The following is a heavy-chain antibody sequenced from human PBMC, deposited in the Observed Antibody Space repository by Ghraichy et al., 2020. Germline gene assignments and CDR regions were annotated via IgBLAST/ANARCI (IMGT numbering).Heavy chain of an antibody. CDR3: AKDGYNWKDPGDY. V-gene: IGHV3-23*01. J-gene: IGHJ4*02. Sequence: GGSLRLYCAGSGFTLSSYDMSGVRQAPGKGQEWVSAISGSGGSTYYADSVKGRFTISRDNSKNTLYLQMKSLRAEETAVYYCAKDGYNWKDPGDYWGQGNLFTVSS. CDR2: ISGSGGST. D-gene: IGHD1-20*01. CDR1: GFTLSSYD.